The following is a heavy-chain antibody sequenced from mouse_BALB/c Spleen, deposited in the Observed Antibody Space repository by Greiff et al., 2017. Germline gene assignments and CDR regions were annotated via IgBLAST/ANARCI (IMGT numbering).Heavy chain of an antibody. V-gene: IGHV14-3*02. CDR3: ARGHDYGYAMDY. J-gene: IGHJ4*01. D-gene: IGHD2-4*01. CDR1: GFNIKDTY. CDR2: IDPANGNT. Sequence: EVQLQESGAELVKPGASVKLSCTASGFNIKDTYMHWVKQRPEQGLEWIGRIDPANGNTKYDPKFQGKATITADTSSNTAYLQLSSLTSEDTAVYYCARGHDYGYAMDYWGQGTSVTVSS.